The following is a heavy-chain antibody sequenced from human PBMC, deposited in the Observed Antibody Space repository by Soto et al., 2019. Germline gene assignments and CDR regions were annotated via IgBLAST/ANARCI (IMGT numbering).Heavy chain of an antibody. CDR2: VHHSWGS. D-gene: IGHD3-10*01. CDR1: GGSISSYY. CDR3: ARQGFGPLHGLVDV. J-gene: IGHJ6*02. V-gene: IGHV4-59*08. Sequence: QVQLQESGPGLVKPSETLSLSCTVSGGSISSYYLSWFRQSPGKRMEWIGYVHHSWGSSYNPYLQSRVPISLDTTKSQFSLKVTSVAATDTAVYYCARQGFGPLHGLVDVWGQGTTVTVSS.